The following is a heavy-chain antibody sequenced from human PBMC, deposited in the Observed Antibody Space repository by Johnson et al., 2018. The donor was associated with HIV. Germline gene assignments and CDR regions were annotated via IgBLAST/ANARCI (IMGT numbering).Heavy chain of an antibody. J-gene: IGHJ3*02. D-gene: IGHD3-22*01. CDR1: GFTFSSYA. CDR3: PREKRDSSGYYDAFDI. V-gene: IGHV3-30*04. Sequence: QVQLVESGGGVVQPGRSLRLSCVASGFTFSSYAMHWVRQAPGKGLEWVAVISYDGRNKDYADSVKGRFPISRDNSKNTLYLQMNSLRAEDTAVYYCPREKRDSSGYYDAFDIWGQGTMVTVSS. CDR2: ISYDGRNK.